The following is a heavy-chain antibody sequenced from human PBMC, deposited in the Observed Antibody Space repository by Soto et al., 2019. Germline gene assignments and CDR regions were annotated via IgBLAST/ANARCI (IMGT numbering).Heavy chain of an antibody. J-gene: IGHJ4*02. Sequence: QVQLVQSGAEEKKPGASVKVSCKASGYTFTSYAMHWVRQAPGQRLEWMGWINAGNGNTKYSQKFQGRVTITRDTSASKAYMELSSLRSEDTAVYYCARSIVGVTALDYWGQGTLVTVSS. V-gene: IGHV1-3*05. CDR3: ARSIVGVTALDY. CDR2: INAGNGNT. D-gene: IGHD2-21*02. CDR1: GYTFTSYA.